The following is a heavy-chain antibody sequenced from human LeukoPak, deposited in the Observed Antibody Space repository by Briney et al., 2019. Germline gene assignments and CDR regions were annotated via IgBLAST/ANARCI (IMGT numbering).Heavy chain of an antibody. CDR1: GYTFTGYY. Sequence: GASVKVSCKASGYTFTGYYMHWVRRAPGQGLEWMGWINPNSGGTNYAQKFQGRVTMTRDTSISTAYMELSRLRSDDTALYYSARDSGIAVAGTWGQGTLVTVSS. CDR2: INPNSGGT. J-gene: IGHJ4*02. CDR3: ARDSGIAVAGT. V-gene: IGHV1-2*02. D-gene: IGHD6-19*01.